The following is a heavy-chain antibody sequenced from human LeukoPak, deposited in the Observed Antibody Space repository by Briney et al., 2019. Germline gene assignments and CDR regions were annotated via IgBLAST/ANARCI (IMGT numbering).Heavy chain of an antibody. CDR2: IYYSGST. CDR1: GYSISRGYY. D-gene: IGHD3-22*01. Sequence: SETLSLTCTVSGYSISRGYYWSWIRQPPGKGLEWIGYIYYSGSTNYNPSLKSRVTISVDTSKNQFSLKLSSVTAADTAVYYCARGAYYYDSSGYRAFDIWGQGTMVTVSS. J-gene: IGHJ3*02. CDR3: ARGAYYYDSSGYRAFDI. V-gene: IGHV4-61*01.